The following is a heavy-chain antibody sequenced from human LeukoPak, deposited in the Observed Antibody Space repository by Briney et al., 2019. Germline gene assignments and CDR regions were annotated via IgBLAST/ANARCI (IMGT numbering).Heavy chain of an antibody. CDR1: GYTFTSYG. Sequence: GASVKVSCKASGYTFTSYGISWVRQAPGQGLEWMGWTSAYNGNTNYAQKLQGRVTMTTDTSTDTAYMELSSLRSEDTAVYYCATGAVDTAMVTGNWGQGTLVTVSS. CDR3: ATGAVDTAMVTGN. D-gene: IGHD5-18*01. CDR2: TSAYNGNT. V-gene: IGHV1-18*01. J-gene: IGHJ4*02.